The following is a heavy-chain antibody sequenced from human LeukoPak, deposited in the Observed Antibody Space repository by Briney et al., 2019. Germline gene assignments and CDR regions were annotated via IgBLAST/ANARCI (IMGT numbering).Heavy chain of an antibody. D-gene: IGHD6-19*01. CDR1: GGSISSSSYY. Sequence: SETLSLTCTVSGGSISSSSYYWGWIRQPPGKGLEWIGRIYTSGSTNYNPSLKSRVTMSVDTSKNQFSLKLSSVTAADTAVYYCARVGLYGYSSGWYYDYWGQGTLVTVSS. V-gene: IGHV4-61*05. J-gene: IGHJ4*02. CDR3: ARVGLYGYSSGWYYDY. CDR2: IYTSGST.